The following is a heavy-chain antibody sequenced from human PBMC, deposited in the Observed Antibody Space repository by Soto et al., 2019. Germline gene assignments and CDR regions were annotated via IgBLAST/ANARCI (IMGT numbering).Heavy chain of an antibody. Sequence: QVQLVQSGAEVKKPGASVKVSCKASGYTFTSYDISWVRRATGQGLEWMGWMNPISGNTGFAQKFQGRVTMTRNTSISTAYMELSSLRSEDTAVYYCARERAHYGMDVWGQGTTVTVSS. CDR2: MNPISGNT. D-gene: IGHD6-25*01. CDR1: GYTFTSYD. V-gene: IGHV1-8*01. J-gene: IGHJ6*02. CDR3: ARERAHYGMDV.